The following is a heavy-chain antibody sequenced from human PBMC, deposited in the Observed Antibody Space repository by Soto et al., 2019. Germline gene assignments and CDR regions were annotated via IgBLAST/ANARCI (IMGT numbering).Heavy chain of an antibody. V-gene: IGHV1-69*01. Sequence: QVQLVQSGAEVKKPGSSVKVSCKASGGTFSSYAISWVRQAPGQGLEWMGGIIPIFGTANYAQKCQGRVTITAYESTSTVYMELSSLRSEDTDVYYCARDRVGYELLDYWGQGTLVTVSS. D-gene: IGHD5-12*01. CDR1: GGTFSSYA. J-gene: IGHJ4*02. CDR2: IIPIFGTA. CDR3: ARDRVGYELLDY.